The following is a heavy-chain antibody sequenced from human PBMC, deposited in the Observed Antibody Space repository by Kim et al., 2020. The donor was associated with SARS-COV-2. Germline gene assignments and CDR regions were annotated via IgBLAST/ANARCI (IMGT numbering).Heavy chain of an antibody. V-gene: IGHV3-49*04. CDR1: GFTFGDYA. Sequence: GGSLRLSCTASGFTFGDYAMSWVRQAPGKGLEWVVFIRSKAYGGTTEYAASVKGRFTISRDDSKSIAYLQMNSLKTEDTAVYYCTRGPLRYFDWYHEDGWFDPWGQGTLVTVSS. CDR3: TRGPLRYFDWYHEDGWFDP. J-gene: IGHJ5*02. CDR2: IRSKAYGGTT. D-gene: IGHD3-9*01.